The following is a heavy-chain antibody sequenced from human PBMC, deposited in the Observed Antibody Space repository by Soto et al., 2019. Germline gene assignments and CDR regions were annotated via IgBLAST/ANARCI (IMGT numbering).Heavy chain of an antibody. D-gene: IGHD4-17*01. V-gene: IGHV3-30*03. J-gene: IGHJ4*02. CDR1: GFTFSSYG. CDR3: LYGDYDGY. Sequence: GGSLRLSCAASGFTFSSYGMHWVRQAPGKGLEWVAVISYDGSNKYYADSVKGRFTISRDNSKNTLYLQMNSLRAEDTAVYYCLYGDYDGYWGQGTLVTVSS. CDR2: ISYDGSNK.